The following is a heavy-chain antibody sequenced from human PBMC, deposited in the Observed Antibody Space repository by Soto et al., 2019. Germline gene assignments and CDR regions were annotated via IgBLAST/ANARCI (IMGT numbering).Heavy chain of an antibody. D-gene: IGHD6-6*01. V-gene: IGHV4-34*01. CDR1: GVSFSGYY. CDR3: ARTSRFDY. Sequence: PSETLSLTCAVYGVSFSGYYWSWVRQPPGKGLEWIGEINHSGSTNYNPSLKSRVTISVDTSKNQFSLKLSSVTAAATAVYYCARTSRFDYWGQGTLVTVSS. J-gene: IGHJ4*02. CDR2: INHSGST.